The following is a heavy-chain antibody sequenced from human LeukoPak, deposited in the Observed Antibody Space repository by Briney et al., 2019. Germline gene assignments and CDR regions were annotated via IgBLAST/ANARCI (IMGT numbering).Heavy chain of an antibody. V-gene: IGHV3-30*02. CDR3: ARLVNYYFDY. D-gene: IGHD2-8*02. J-gene: IGHJ4*02. Sequence: GGSLRLSCAASGFTFSSYGMHWVRQAPGKGLEWVAFIRYDGSNKYYADSVKGRFTISRDNAENSLYLQMNSLRAEDTAVYYCARLVNYYFDYWGQGTLVTVSS. CDR2: IRYDGSNK. CDR1: GFTFSSYG.